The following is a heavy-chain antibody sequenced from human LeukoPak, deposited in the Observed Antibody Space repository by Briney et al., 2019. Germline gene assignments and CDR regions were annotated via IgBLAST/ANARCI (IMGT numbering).Heavy chain of an antibody. CDR3: ARAFRDSGSYDWFDP. J-gene: IGHJ5*02. V-gene: IGHV4-59*01. CDR1: GGSIRSYY. CDR2: THYSGNT. D-gene: IGHD1-26*01. Sequence: PSETLSLTCTVSGGSIRSYYWSWIRQSPGKGLEWIGYTHYSGNTNYNPSLKSRVTMSEDTSKNQVSLKLSSVTAADTAVYYCARAFRDSGSYDWFDPWGQGTLVIVSS.